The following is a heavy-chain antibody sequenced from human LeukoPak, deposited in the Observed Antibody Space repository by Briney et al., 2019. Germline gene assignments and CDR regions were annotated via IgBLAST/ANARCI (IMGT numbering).Heavy chain of an antibody. CDR3: ARDGYNFWYFDY. CDR1: GDSFSSNNAA. V-gene: IGHV6-1*01. J-gene: IGHJ4*02. Sequence: SHTLSLTCAISGDSFSSNNAAWNWIRQSPSGGLKWLGRTYYRSKWYNDYAVSVKSRITINPDTSKNQFSLQLSSVTPEDTAVYYCARDGYNFWYFDYWGQGTLVTVSS. D-gene: IGHD5-24*01. CDR2: TYYRSKWYN.